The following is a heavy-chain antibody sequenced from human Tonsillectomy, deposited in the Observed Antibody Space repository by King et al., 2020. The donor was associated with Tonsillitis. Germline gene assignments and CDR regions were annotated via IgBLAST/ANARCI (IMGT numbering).Heavy chain of an antibody. CDR2: ISYDGSNK. CDR3: ARATESYNWVGAAD. D-gene: IGHD2-15*01. CDR1: GFTFSNYA. Sequence: VQLVESGGGVVQPGRSLRLSCAASGFTFSNYAFYWVRQAPGKGLEWVAGISYDGSNKNYADSVKGRFTSSRDNSENTLYLQMNSLRAEDTAVYYCARATESYNWVGAADWGQGTLVTVSS. J-gene: IGHJ4*02. V-gene: IGHV3-30*01.